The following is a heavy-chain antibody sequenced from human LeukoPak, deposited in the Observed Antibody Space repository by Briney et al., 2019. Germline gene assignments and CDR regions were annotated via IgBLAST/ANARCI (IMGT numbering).Heavy chain of an antibody. Sequence: PSETLSLTCTVSGGSISRSYWSAIRQPPGKGLEWIGEINHSGSTNYNPSLKSRVTISVDTSKNQFSLKLSSVTAADTAVYYSARGTMTTVTYYFPYWGRGTLVTVSS. V-gene: IGHV4-34*01. CDR3: ARGTMTTVTYYFPY. CDR2: INHSGST. J-gene: IGHJ4*02. D-gene: IGHD4-17*01. CDR1: GGSISRSY.